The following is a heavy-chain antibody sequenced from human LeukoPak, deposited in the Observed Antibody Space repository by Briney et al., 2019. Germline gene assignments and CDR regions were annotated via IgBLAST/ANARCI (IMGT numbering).Heavy chain of an antibody. D-gene: IGHD3-22*01. J-gene: IGHJ5*02. CDR3: AREKYYDSSGFNWFDP. Sequence: GGSLRLSCAASGFTFSSYSMNWVRQAPGKWLEWVSSISSSSSYIYYADSVKGRFTISRDNSKNTLYLQMNSLRAEDTAVYYCAREKYYDSSGFNWFDPWGQGTLVTVSS. CDR2: ISSSSSYI. CDR1: GFTFSSYS. V-gene: IGHV3-21*04.